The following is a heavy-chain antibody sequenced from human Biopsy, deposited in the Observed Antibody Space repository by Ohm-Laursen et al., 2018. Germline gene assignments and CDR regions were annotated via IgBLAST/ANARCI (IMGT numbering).Heavy chain of an antibody. CDR3: TTYDNSGDYRDY. CDR2: IRSKVNNYAT. V-gene: IGHV3-73*01. D-gene: IGHD4-23*01. J-gene: IGHJ4*01. CDR1: GFTFGDSA. Sequence: GSLRLSCSASGFTFGDSAMHWVRQASGKGLEWIGRIRSKVNNYATAYAASVTGRFTISRDDSKNTAYLQMNSLKTEDTAVYYCTTYDNSGDYRDYWGHGTQVTVSS.